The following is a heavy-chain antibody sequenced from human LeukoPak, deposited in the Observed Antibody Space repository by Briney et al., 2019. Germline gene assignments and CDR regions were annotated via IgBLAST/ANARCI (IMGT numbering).Heavy chain of an antibody. J-gene: IGHJ3*02. V-gene: IGHV3-9*01. Sequence: GRSLRLFCAASGFTFDDYAMHWVRQAPGKGLEWVSGISWNSGSIGYADSVKGRFTISRDNAKNSLYLQMNSLRAEDTALYYCAKDIRVAGTRLGAFDIWGQGTMVTVSS. CDR2: ISWNSGSI. CDR3: AKDIRVAGTRLGAFDI. D-gene: IGHD6-19*01. CDR1: GFTFDDYA.